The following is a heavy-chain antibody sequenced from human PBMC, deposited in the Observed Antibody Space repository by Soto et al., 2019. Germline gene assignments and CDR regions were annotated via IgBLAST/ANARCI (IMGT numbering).Heavy chain of an antibody. CDR2: ISSSGGST. V-gene: IGHV3-23*01. Sequence: PGGSLRLSCAASGFTFSSYAMSWVRQAPGKGLEWVAAISSSGGSTYYADSVKGRFTISRDNTKNSVSLQMNSLGADDTALYYCARDRGPPNYDWLLTLWGQGTLVTVSS. CDR1: GFTFSSYA. D-gene: IGHD3-9*01. CDR3: ARDRGPPNYDWLLTL. J-gene: IGHJ4*02.